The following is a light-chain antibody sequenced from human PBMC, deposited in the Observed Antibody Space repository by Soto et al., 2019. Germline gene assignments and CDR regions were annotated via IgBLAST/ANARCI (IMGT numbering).Light chain of an antibody. Sequence: IVLTQSSGTLSLSPGERATLSCRASQTGNNGYLAWYQHKSGQAPRLVIYGVYTRASGIPDRFSGSGSGTEFTLTITRLEPEDSAVYFCQHYGYSQWTFGQGTKVDIK. J-gene: IGKJ1*01. CDR3: QHYGYSQWT. V-gene: IGKV3-20*01. CDR1: QTGNNGY. CDR2: GVY.